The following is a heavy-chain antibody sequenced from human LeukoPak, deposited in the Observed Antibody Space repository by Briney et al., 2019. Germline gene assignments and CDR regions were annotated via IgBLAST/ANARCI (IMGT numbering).Heavy chain of an antibody. Sequence: PGGSLRLSWAASGFTFSSYSMNWFRQAPGKGLEWVSSISSSSSYIYYADSVKGRFTISRDNAKNSLYLQMNSLRAEDTAVYYCARTYCSSTSCYNLDYWGQGTLVTVSS. J-gene: IGHJ4*02. CDR1: GFTFSSYS. CDR3: ARTYCSSTSCYNLDY. D-gene: IGHD2-2*01. CDR2: ISSSSSYI. V-gene: IGHV3-21*01.